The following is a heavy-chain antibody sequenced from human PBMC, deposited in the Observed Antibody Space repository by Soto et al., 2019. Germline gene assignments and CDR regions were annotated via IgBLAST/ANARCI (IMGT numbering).Heavy chain of an antibody. V-gene: IGHV3-21*01. CDR3: ARDKHYYDSGGAPRAFDI. Sequence: GGSLRLSCAASGFTFSSYSMNWVRQAPGKGLEWVSSISSSSSYIYYADSVKGRFTISRDNAKNSLYLQMNSLRAEDTAVYYCARDKHYYDSGGAPRAFDIRGQGTMVTVSS. J-gene: IGHJ3*02. D-gene: IGHD3-22*01. CDR2: ISSSSSYI. CDR1: GFTFSSYS.